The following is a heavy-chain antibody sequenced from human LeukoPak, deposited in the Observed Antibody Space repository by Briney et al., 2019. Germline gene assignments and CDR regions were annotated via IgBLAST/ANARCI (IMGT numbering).Heavy chain of an antibody. V-gene: IGHV1-18*01. Sequence: GASVKVSCKASGYTFINYGITWVRQAPGQGLEWMGWISPYNVNTKYLQKFQGRVTMTTDTSTSTASMEVRSLRSDDTAVYYCARDGYSYGAYYFDYWGQGTLVTVSS. J-gene: IGHJ4*02. CDR2: ISPYNVNT. CDR1: GYTFINYG. D-gene: IGHD5-18*01. CDR3: ARDGYSYGAYYFDY.